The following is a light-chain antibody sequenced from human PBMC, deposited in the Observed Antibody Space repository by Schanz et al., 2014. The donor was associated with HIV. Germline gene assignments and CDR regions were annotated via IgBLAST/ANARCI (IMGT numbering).Light chain of an antibody. CDR1: QTVSSSS. J-gene: IGKJ4*01. CDR2: GAS. V-gene: IGKV3D-20*02. CDR3: QQRSSWPLLT. Sequence: EVVMTQSPATLSLSPGERATLSCRASQTVSSSSLAWYQQKPGQSPRLLIYGASTRATGIPARFSGGGSGTDFTLTISSLEPEDFAVYYCQQRSSWPLLTFGGGTKVEVK.